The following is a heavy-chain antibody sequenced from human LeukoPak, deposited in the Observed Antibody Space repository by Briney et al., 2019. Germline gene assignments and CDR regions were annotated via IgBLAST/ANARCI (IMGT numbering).Heavy chain of an antibody. V-gene: IGHV3-30*18. CDR1: GFTFSSYG. D-gene: IGHD3-10*01. CDR2: ISYDGSNK. Sequence: GRSLRLSCAASGFTFSSYGMHWVRQAPGKGLEWVAVISYDGSNKYYADSVKGRFTISRDNSKNTLYLQMNSLRAEDTTVYYCAKVFSVGMDVWGKGTTVTVSS. CDR3: AKVFSVGMDV. J-gene: IGHJ6*04.